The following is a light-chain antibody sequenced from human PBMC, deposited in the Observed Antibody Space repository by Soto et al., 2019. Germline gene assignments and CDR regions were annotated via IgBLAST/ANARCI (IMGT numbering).Light chain of an antibody. CDR1: QSIRSN. CDR3: QQYNNLPRT. V-gene: IGKV3-15*01. CDR2: GAF. Sequence: EIVLTQSPGTLSLSPGERATLSCRASQSIRSNYLAWYQQKPGQAPRFLIYGAFSRATDIPARFSGSGSGTEFTLTISSLQSDDYAVYYCQQYNNLPRTFGGGTKVEIK. J-gene: IGKJ4*01.